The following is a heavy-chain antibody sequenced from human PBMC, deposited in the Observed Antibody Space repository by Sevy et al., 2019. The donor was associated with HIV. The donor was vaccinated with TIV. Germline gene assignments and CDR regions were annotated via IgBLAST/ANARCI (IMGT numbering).Heavy chain of an antibody. D-gene: IGHD3-16*01. CDR2: FNVEDGEA. Sequence: ASVKVTSKVFGDSLSEISTHWVRQGPGKGLEWMGGFNVEDGEAIYAEKFQDRLTMTEDKSTDTAYMELRSLRFEDTAVYYCVVLWGLDYWGQGTLVTVSS. J-gene: IGHJ4*02. V-gene: IGHV1-24*01. CDR3: VVLWGLDY. CDR1: GDSLSEIS.